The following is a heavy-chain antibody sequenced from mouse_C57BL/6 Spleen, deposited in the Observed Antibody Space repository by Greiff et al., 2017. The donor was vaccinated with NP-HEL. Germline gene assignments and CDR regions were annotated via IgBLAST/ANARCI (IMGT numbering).Heavy chain of an antibody. Sequence: QVQLQQPGAELVRPGSSVKLSCKASGYTFTSYWMHWVKQRPIQGLEWIGNIDPSDSETNYNQKFKGKATLTVDQSSSTAYLQLSSLTSEDSAVYYCARNYSNYLYFDVWGTGTTVTVSS. CDR2: IDPSDSET. J-gene: IGHJ1*03. CDR3: ARNYSNYLYFDV. D-gene: IGHD2-5*01. CDR1: GYTFTSYW. V-gene: IGHV1-52*01.